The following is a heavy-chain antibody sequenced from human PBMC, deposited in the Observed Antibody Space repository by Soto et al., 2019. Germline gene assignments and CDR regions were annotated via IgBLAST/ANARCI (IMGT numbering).Heavy chain of an antibody. J-gene: IGHJ3*02. CDR3: AKGSRGDRFAAFDI. D-gene: IGHD3-3*01. CDR1: GFTFSNHD. Sequence: EVQLLESGGALVQPGGSLRLSCAAPGFTFSNHDMSWVRQAPGKGLEWVSSSSGSGISTDYADSVKGRFTISRDNSKTTLYLQMNSLRPEDTAVYYCAKGSRGDRFAAFDIWGQGTMVTVSS. CDR2: SSGSGIST. V-gene: IGHV3-23*01.